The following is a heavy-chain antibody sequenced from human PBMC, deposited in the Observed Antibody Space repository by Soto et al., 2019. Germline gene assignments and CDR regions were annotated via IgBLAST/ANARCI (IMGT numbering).Heavy chain of an antibody. CDR1: DDPISNYY. V-gene: IGHV4-59*01. D-gene: IGHD5-18*01. Sequence: SDTLSPTSTLSDDPISNYYCSWIRQPPGKGPEWIGFVYHSGTTNYNPSLQNRVTTSIDTSKNQVSLKVNSVTAADTAVYYCARDHPHSYGVYYFDYWGQGTPVT. CDR3: ARDHPHSYGVYYFDY. J-gene: IGHJ4*02. CDR2: VYHSGTT.